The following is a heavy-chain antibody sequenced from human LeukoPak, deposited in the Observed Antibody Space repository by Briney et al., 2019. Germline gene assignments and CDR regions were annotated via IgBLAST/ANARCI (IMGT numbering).Heavy chain of an antibody. CDR3: ARPHCSGGSCYSSWLDP. CDR1: GFTFSSYW. J-gene: IGHJ5*02. CDR2: IKQDGSEK. Sequence: PGGSLRLSCAASGFTFSSYWMTWVRQAPGKGLEWVANIKQDGSEKNYVDSVKGRFTISRDNAKNSLYLQMNSLRAEDTAVCYCARPHCSGGSCYSSWLDPWGQGTLVTVSS. V-gene: IGHV3-7*04. D-gene: IGHD2-15*01.